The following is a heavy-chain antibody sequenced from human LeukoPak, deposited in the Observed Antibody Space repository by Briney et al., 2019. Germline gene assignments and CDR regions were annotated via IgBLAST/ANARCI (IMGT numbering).Heavy chain of an antibody. CDR3: ARDCRGNPDY. V-gene: IGHV3-11*05. J-gene: IGHJ4*02. CDR1: GFTLSDYY. Sequence: GGSMRLSCAASGFTLSDYYMSWIRQAPGKGLEWVSYISSSSSYTNYADSVKGRFTISRDNAKNSLYLQMNSLRAEDTAVYYCARDCRGNPDYWGQGTLVTVSS. CDR2: ISSSSSYT. D-gene: IGHD1-14*01.